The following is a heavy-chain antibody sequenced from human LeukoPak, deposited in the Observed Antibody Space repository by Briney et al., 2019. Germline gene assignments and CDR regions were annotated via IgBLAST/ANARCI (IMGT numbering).Heavy chain of an antibody. CDR3: ARRVRYSSNWQHYFDY. CDR2: IYPGDSNT. D-gene: IGHD6-13*01. CDR1: GYSFTNYW. V-gene: IGHV5-51*01. Sequence: GESLKISRKGSGYSFTNYWIGWVRQMPGKGLEWMGIIYPGDSNTRYSPSFEGQVTISADKSIRTAYLQCSSLRASDTAMYYCARRVRYSSNWQHYFDYWGQRTLVTVSS. J-gene: IGHJ4*02.